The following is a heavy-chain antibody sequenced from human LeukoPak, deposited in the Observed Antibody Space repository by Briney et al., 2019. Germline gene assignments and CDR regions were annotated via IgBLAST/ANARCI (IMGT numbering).Heavy chain of an antibody. CDR1: GFIFSGYE. V-gene: IGHV3-48*03. CDR3: ARDNNWSPDY. Sequence: GGSLRLSCAVSGFIFSGYEMNWVRQASGKGLEWLSYINSRGNTKYYADSVKGRFTTSRDDARNTLYLQMNSLRAEDTAIYYCARDNNWSPDYWGQGTLVTVSS. CDR2: INSRGNTK. J-gene: IGHJ4*02. D-gene: IGHD5-24*01.